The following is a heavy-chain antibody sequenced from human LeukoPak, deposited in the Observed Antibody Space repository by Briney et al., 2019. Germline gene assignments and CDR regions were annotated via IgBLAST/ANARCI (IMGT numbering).Heavy chain of an antibody. V-gene: IGHV4-59*01. CDR2: IYYSGST. Sequence: PSETLSLTCTVSGGSISSYYWSWIRQPPGKGLEWIGYIYYSGSTNYNPSLKSRVTISVDTSKNQFSLKLSSVTAADTAVYYCARSQGYCSSTSCLNWFDPWGQGTLVTVSS. CDR1: GGSISSYY. D-gene: IGHD2-2*01. CDR3: ARSQGYCSSTSCLNWFDP. J-gene: IGHJ5*02.